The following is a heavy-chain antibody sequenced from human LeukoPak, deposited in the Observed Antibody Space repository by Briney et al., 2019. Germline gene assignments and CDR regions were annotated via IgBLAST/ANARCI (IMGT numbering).Heavy chain of an antibody. J-gene: IGHJ4*02. CDR2: IVVGSGNT. CDR1: GFTFTSSA. CDR3: AALALYGDPPPL. D-gene: IGHD4-17*01. Sequence: SVKVSCKASGFTFTSSAVQWVRQARGQRLGWIGWIVVGSGNTNYAQKFQERVTITRDMSTSTAYMELSSLRSEDTAVYYCAALALYGDPPPLWGQGTLVTVSS. V-gene: IGHV1-58*01.